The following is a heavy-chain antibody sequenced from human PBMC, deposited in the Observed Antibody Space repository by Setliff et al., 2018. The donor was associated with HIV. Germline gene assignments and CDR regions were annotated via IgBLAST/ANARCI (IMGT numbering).Heavy chain of an antibody. CDR2: FAPEYDKT. CDR3: ATRAYDSSGYLRSRVSGAALDI. J-gene: IGHJ3*02. D-gene: IGHD3-22*01. Sequence: GASVKVSCKASGYTFSDYYMHWVRQAPGQGLEWMGGFAPEYDKTFYAQKFQGRVTMSEDTSTDTAYMELSSLRSEDTAVYYCATRAYDSSGYLRSRVSGAALDIWGQGTMVTVS. V-gene: IGHV1-24*01. CDR1: GYTFSDYY.